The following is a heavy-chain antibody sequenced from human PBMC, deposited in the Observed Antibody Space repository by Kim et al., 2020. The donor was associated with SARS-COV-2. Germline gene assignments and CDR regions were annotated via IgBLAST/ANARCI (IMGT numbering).Heavy chain of an antibody. D-gene: IGHD4-17*01. Sequence: GGSLRLSCAASGFTFSSYGMHWVRQAPDKGLEWVAVISYDGSNKYYADSVKGRFTISRDNSKNTLYLQMNSLRAEDTAVYYCARDTDYGDLDYWGQGTLVTVSS. CDR1: GFTFSSYG. V-gene: IGHV3-33*05. CDR2: ISYDGSNK. CDR3: ARDTDYGDLDY. J-gene: IGHJ4*02.